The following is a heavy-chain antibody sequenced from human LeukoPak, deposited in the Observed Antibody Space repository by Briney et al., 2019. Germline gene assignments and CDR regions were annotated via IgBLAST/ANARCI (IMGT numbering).Heavy chain of an antibody. D-gene: IGHD2-15*01. CDR1: GYTFTSYY. Sequence: ASVKVSCKASGYTFTSYYMHWVRQAPGQGLEWMGWINPNSGGTNYAQKFQGRVTMTRDTSISTAYMELSRLRSDDTAVYYCASTYCSGGSCYPGWFDPWGQGTLVTVSS. J-gene: IGHJ5*02. V-gene: IGHV1-2*02. CDR2: INPNSGGT. CDR3: ASTYCSGGSCYPGWFDP.